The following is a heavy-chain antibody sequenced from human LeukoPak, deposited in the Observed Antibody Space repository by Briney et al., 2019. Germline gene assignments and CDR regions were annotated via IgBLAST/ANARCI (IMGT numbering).Heavy chain of an antibody. CDR2: MYHSGHT. V-gene: IGHV4-59*08. D-gene: IGHD6-13*01. Sequence: PSETLSLTCTVSDGSISTYYWTWIRQPPGKGLEWIGYMYHSGHTNYNPSLKSRVTISVDKSKNQFSLKLSSVTAADTAVYYCARSPLGSSWSRQLSWYFDYWGQGTLVTVSS. J-gene: IGHJ4*02. CDR3: ARSPLGSSWSRQLSWYFDY. CDR1: DGSISTYY.